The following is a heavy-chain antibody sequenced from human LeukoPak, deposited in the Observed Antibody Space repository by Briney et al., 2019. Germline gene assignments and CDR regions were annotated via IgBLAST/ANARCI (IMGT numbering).Heavy chain of an antibody. J-gene: IGHJ4*02. Sequence: PGGSLRLSCAASGFTFSSYGMHWVLQAPGKGLEWVAFIRYDGGNKYYADSVKGRFTISRDNSKNTLYLQMNSLRAEDTAVYYCAKDPYADYTFDYWSQGTLVTVSS. D-gene: IGHD4-17*01. CDR1: GFTFSSYG. V-gene: IGHV3-30*02. CDR2: IRYDGGNK. CDR3: AKDPYADYTFDY.